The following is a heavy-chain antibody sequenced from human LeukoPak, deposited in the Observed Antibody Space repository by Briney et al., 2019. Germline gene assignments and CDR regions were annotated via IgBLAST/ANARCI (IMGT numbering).Heavy chain of an antibody. J-gene: IGHJ4*02. CDR2: INHSGST. Sequence: AETLSLTCTVSGDSISSGDYYWSWIRQPPGKGLEWIGEINHSGSTNYNPSLKSRVTISVDTSKNQFSLKLSSVTAADTAVYYCARLGAIMITFGGARFDYWGQGTLVTVSS. CDR3: ARLGAIMITFGGARFDY. CDR1: GDSISSGDYY. D-gene: IGHD3-16*01. V-gene: IGHV4-39*01.